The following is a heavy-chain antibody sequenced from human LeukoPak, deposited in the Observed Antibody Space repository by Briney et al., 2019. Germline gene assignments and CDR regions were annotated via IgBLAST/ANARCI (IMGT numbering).Heavy chain of an antibody. D-gene: IGHD6-13*01. J-gene: IGHJ5*02. CDR2: ISSSGSTI. CDR1: GFTFSDYY. V-gene: IGHV3-11*04. CDR3: ARDPIAAAGTGEGNWFDP. Sequence: PGGSLRLSCAASGFTFSDYYMSWIRQAPGKGLEWVSYISSSGSTIYYADSVKGRFTISRDNAKNSLYLQMNSLRAEDTAVYYCARDPIAAAGTGEGNWFDPWGQGTLVTVSS.